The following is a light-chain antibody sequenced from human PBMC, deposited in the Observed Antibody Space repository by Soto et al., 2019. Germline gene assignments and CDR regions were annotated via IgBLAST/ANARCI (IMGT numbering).Light chain of an antibody. V-gene: IGKV3-11*01. CDR1: QSVSSY. Sequence: EIVLTQSPAILSLSPGESATLSCRASQSVSSYLAWYQHKPGQAPRLLIYGASIRATGIPARFSGGGSGTDFTLTLFSLEPEDFAVYYCLQRTNWPSVIFGQGTRLEIK. J-gene: IGKJ5*01. CDR3: LQRTNWPSVI. CDR2: GAS.